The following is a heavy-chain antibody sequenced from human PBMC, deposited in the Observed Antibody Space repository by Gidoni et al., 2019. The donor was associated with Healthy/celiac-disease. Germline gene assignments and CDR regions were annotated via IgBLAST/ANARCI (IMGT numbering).Heavy chain of an antibody. CDR2: ISAYNGNT. CDR3: ARDGAIFGVASDYYYGMDV. J-gene: IGHJ6*02. Sequence: QVQLVQSGAEVKTPGASVKVSCKASGYTFTSYVISWVRQAPGQVLEWMGWISAYNGNTNDAQKLQGRVTMTTDTSTSTAYMELRSLRSDDTAVYYCARDGAIFGVASDYYYGMDVWGQGTTVTVSS. D-gene: IGHD3-3*01. V-gene: IGHV1-18*04. CDR1: GYTFTSYV.